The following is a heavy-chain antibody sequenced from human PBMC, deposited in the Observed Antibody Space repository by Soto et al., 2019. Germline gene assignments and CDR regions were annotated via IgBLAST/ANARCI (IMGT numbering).Heavy chain of an antibody. V-gene: IGHV4-30-4*01. Sequence: QVQLQESGPGLVKPSQTLSLTCTVSGGSITSGDHFWSWVRQPPGKGLEWMGHIFYSGSTYHNPSLKRRVTMSVDTSKNQFSLELNSVTAADTAVYYCARVVYDYYCMDVWGQGTTVTVSS. CDR2: IFYSGST. CDR3: ARVVYDYYCMDV. J-gene: IGHJ6*02. CDR1: GGSITSGDHF.